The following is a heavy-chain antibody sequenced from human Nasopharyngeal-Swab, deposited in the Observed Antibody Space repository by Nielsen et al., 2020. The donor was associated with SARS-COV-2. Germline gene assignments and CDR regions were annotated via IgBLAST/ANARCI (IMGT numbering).Heavy chain of an antibody. CDR3: ARDLMYGSGSRMDV. D-gene: IGHD3-10*01. CDR1: GFTFSSYG. J-gene: IGHJ6*02. V-gene: IGHV3-33*01. CDR2: IWYDGSNK. Sequence: GGSLRLSCAASGFTFSSYGMHWVRQAPGKGLEWVAVIWYDGSNKYYADSVKGRFTISRDNSKNTLYLQMNSLRAEDTAVYYCARDLMYGSGSRMDVWGQGTTATVSS.